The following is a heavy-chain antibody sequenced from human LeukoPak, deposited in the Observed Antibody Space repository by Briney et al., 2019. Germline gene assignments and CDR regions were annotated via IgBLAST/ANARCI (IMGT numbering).Heavy chain of an antibody. V-gene: IGHV3-30*03. CDR2: ISYDGSNK. CDR3: ARYNSGTIDY. Sequence: PGGSLRLSCAASGFTFSSYGMHWVRQAPGKGLEWVAVISYDGSNKYSADSVKGRFTISRDNSKNTLYLQMDSLRAEDTAVYYCARYNSGTIDYWGQGTLVTVSS. D-gene: IGHD1-1*01. CDR1: GFTFSSYG. J-gene: IGHJ4*02.